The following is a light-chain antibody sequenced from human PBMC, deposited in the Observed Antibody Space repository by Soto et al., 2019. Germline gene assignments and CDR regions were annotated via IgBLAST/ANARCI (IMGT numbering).Light chain of an antibody. V-gene: IGKV3-20*01. CDR1: QSLSGNY. CDR2: RAS. J-gene: IGKJ1*01. Sequence: NVLTQSPGTLSLSPGQRATLSCSASQSLSGNYLAWYQQKPGQAPRVLIYRASIRATGISDRFSGSGSGTDFTLTSSRLEPEDFAVYYCQHYGASPWTFGQGTKVDI. CDR3: QHYGASPWT.